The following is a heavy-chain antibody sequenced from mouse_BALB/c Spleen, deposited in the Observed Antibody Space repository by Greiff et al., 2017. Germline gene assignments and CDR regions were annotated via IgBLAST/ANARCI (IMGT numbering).Heavy chain of an antibody. CDR1: GFTFSSYA. Sequence: EVKLVESGGGLVKPGGSLKLSCAASGFTFSSYAMSWVRQTPEKRLEWVASISSGGSTYYPDSVKGRFTISRDNARNILYLQMSSLRSEDTAMYYCARYGNYYYWGQGTTLTVSS. J-gene: IGHJ2*01. D-gene: IGHD2-10*02. CDR3: ARYGNYYY. CDR2: ISSGGST. V-gene: IGHV5-6-5*01.